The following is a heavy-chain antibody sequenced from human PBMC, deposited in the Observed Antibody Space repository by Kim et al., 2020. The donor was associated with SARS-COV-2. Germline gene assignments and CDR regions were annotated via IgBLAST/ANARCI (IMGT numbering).Heavy chain of an antibody. J-gene: IGHJ4*02. Sequence: ASVKVSCKASGYTFTGYYMHWVRQAPGQGLEWMGWINPNSGGTNYAQKFQGRVTMTRDTSISTTYMELSRLRSDDTAVYYCARDRKCSGTSCYIWSYWGQGTLVTVSS. D-gene: IGHD2-2*02. V-gene: IGHV1-2*02. CDR2: INPNSGGT. CDR3: ARDRKCSGTSCYIWSY. CDR1: GYTFTGYY.